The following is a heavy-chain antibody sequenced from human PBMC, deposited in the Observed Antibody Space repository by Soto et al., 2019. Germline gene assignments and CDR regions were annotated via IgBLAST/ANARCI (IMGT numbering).Heavy chain of an antibody. V-gene: IGHV4-30-2*01. J-gene: IGHJ6*02. CDR3: ARDLWGYCGTDCYPLDV. Sequence: SQTQSLRNAVSDGTIRDVGDCWSCIRQPPGKGLEWIGYIYHSGSTYYNPSLKSRVTISVDTSKNQFSLKLNSVTAADTAVYYCARDLWGYCGTDCYPLDVWGQGTTVTVSS. CDR2: IYHSGST. CDR1: DGTIRDVGDC. D-gene: IGHD2-21*02.